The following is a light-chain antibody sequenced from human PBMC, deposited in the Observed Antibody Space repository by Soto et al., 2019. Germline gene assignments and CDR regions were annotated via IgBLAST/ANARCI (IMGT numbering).Light chain of an antibody. Sequence: QSVLTQPPSASGSPGQSVTISCTGTSSDVGGYYYVSWYQQHPGNAPKLIIYEVSKRPSGVPDRFSGSKSGNTASLTVSGLQAEDGADYYCSSYAGTNIMGFGGGTKLTGL. V-gene: IGLV2-8*01. CDR2: EVS. CDR1: SSDVGGYYY. J-gene: IGLJ2*01. CDR3: SSYAGTNIMG.